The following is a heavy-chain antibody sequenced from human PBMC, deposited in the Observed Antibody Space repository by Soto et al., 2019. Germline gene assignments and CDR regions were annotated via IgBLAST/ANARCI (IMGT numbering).Heavy chain of an antibody. CDR2: ISAYNGNT. D-gene: IGHD2-2*01. CDR3: ARTYCSSARCYSDY. Sequence: QVQLVQSGAEVKKPGASVKVPCKTSGYTFTSHGISWVRQAPGQGLEWMGWISAYNGNTNYAQKLQGRVTMTTDTPTSTAYMELRSLRSDDTAVYYCARTYCSSARCYSDYWGQGTLVTVSS. V-gene: IGHV1-18*04. J-gene: IGHJ4*02. CDR1: GYTFTSHG.